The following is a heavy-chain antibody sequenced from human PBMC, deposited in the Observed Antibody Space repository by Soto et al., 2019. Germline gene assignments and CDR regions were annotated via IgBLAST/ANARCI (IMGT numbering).Heavy chain of an antibody. J-gene: IGHJ4*02. CDR3: TGGRGGTGVDFDY. D-gene: IGHD7-27*01. V-gene: IGHV1-8*01. CDR1: GYTFTSYD. CDR2: MNPDSGST. Sequence: QVQLVQSGAEVKKPGASVKVSCKASGYTFTSYDINWVRQATGQGLEWMGWMNPDSGSTGYVQKFLCGVTVTRDSSVSTAYLELSSLTSEDTAVYYCTGGRGGTGVDFDYWGQGTPVTVSS.